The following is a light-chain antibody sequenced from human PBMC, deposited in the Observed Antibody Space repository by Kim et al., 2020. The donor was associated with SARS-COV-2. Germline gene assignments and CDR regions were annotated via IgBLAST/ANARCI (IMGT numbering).Light chain of an antibody. Sequence: SASVGDTVTSGVRAGQNINQNLVWFQQKPGQVPKRLFYAAPSPQSGVPSRFSGSGSGTEFTLTITNLQPEDFATYYCLQHRSYPRTFGQGTKLEI. CDR1: QNINQN. V-gene: IGKV1-17*03. CDR3: LQHRSYPRT. J-gene: IGKJ2*01. CDR2: AAP.